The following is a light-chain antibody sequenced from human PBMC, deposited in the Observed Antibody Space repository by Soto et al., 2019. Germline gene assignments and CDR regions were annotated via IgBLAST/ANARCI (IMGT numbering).Light chain of an antibody. CDR1: QTISSW. Sequence: DIQMTQSPSPLSGSVGDRVTITCLASQTISSWLAWYQQKPGKAPKLLIYKASTLKSGVPSRFSGSGSGTNCTLTISSLQPEDFATYYCQQANSFPITLGQGTRLEIK. J-gene: IGKJ5*01. V-gene: IGKV1-5*03. CDR3: QQANSFPIT. CDR2: KAS.